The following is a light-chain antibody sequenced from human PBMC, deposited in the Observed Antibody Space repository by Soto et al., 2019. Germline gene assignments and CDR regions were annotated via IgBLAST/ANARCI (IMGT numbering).Light chain of an antibody. CDR2: GAS. CDR3: KQYNNWPPDST. CDR1: QSVGSN. Sequence: EIVMTQSPATLSVSPGERATLSCRASQSVGSNLAWYQQKPRQAPRLLIYGASTRATGIPARFSGSGTGTEYTLTTSSLQSEDLALKFCKQYNNWPPDSTFGQGTKVEIK. J-gene: IGKJ1*01. V-gene: IGKV3-15*01.